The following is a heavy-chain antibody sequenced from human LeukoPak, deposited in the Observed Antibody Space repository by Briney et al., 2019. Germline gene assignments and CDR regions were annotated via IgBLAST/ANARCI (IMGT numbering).Heavy chain of an antibody. CDR3: AKSHDSSSWYYFDY. CDR2: ISGSGGST. Sequence: GGSLRLSCAASGFTFSNAWMSWVRQAPGKGLEWVSAISGSGGSTYYADSVKGRFTISRDNSKNTLYLQMNSLRAEDTAVYYCAKSHDSSSWYYFDYWGQGTLVTVSS. CDR1: GFTFSNAW. V-gene: IGHV3-23*01. D-gene: IGHD6-13*01. J-gene: IGHJ4*02.